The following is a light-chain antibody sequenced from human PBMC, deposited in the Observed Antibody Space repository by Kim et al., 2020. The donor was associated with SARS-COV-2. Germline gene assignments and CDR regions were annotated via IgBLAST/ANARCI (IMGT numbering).Light chain of an antibody. CDR1: SSDVGSYKH. CDR2: EVS. Sequence: CTGTSSDVGSYKHVSWYQQHPGKAPKLMIYEVSKRPSGVSNRFSGSKSGNTASLTISGLQAEDEADYYCCSYAGSSTVVFGGGTQLTVL. V-gene: IGLV2-23*02. CDR3: CSYAGSSTVV. J-gene: IGLJ2*01.